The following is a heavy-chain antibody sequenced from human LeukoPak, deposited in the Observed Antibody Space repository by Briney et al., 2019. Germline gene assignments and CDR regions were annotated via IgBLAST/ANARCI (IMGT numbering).Heavy chain of an antibody. CDR1: GFTFSSYA. V-gene: IGHV3-30-3*01. J-gene: IGHJ4*02. CDR2: ISYDGSNK. D-gene: IGHD3-10*01. CDR3: AKDLWFGEA. Sequence: GRSLRLSCAASGFTFSSYAMHWVRQAPGKGLEWVAVISYDGSNKYYADSVKGRFTISRDNSKNTLYLQMNSLRAEDTAVYYCAKDLWFGEAWGRGTLVTVSS.